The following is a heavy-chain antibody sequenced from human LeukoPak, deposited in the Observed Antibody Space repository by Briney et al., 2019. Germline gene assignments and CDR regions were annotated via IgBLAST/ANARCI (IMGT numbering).Heavy chain of an antibody. D-gene: IGHD2/OR15-2a*01. CDR2: VYDSGST. Sequence: SETLSLTCTVSGGSIRSSYYYWGWIRQPPGKGLEWIGSVYDSGSTYYNPSLKSRVTISVDTSKNQFSLKLNSVTAADTAVYYCASLSFDYWGQGTLVTVSS. CDR3: ASLSFDY. CDR1: GGSIRSSYYY. V-gene: IGHV4-39*01. J-gene: IGHJ4*02.